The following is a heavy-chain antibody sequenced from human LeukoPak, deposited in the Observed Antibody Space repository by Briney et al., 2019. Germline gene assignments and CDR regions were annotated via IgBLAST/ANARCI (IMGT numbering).Heavy chain of an antibody. CDR1: GLTVSGNY. CDR3: ARVVWQQLAGKVSYYFDY. Sequence: PGGSLRLSCSASGLTVSGNYMSWVRQAPGKELEWVSTISGSGDSTYYADSVKGRFTISRDNAKNSLYLQMNSLRAEDTAVYYCARVVWQQLAGKVSYYFDYWGQGTLVTVSS. V-gene: IGHV3-11*04. J-gene: IGHJ4*02. D-gene: IGHD6-13*01. CDR2: ISGSGDST.